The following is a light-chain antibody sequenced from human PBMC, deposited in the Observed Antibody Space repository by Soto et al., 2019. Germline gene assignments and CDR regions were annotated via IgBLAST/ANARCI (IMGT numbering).Light chain of an antibody. J-gene: IGKJ1*01. CDR3: QQYNSFPWT. V-gene: IGKV1-5*03. CDR1: QSISSW. CDR2: KAS. Sequence: DIQMTQSPSTLSAFVGDRVTITCRASQSISSWLAWYQQKGGKAPKLLIYKASSLESGVPSRFSGSGSGTEFTLTIISLQPDDFSTYYCQQYNSFPWTFGQGTKVEIK.